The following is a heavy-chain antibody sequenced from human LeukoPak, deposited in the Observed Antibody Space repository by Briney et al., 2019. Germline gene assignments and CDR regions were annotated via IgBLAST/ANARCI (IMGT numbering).Heavy chain of an antibody. CDR3: AKDQRRSSWYGDAFDI. V-gene: IGHV3-21*04. Sequence: GGSLRLSCAASGFTFSSYSMNWVRQAPGKGLEWVSSISSSSSYIYYADSVKGRFTISRDNSKNTLYLQMNSLRAEDTAVYYCAKDQRRSSWYGDAFDIWGQGTMVTVSS. D-gene: IGHD6-13*01. CDR1: GFTFSSYS. CDR2: ISSSSSYI. J-gene: IGHJ3*02.